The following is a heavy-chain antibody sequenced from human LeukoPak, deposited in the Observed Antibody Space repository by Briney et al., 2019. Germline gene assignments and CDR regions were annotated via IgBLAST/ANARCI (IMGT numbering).Heavy chain of an antibody. Sequence: PSETLSLTFTVSGVSISSDNYYWSWIRRPPGKGLEWVGYIYHSGSTYYNPSLKSRVTISVDRSKNQFSLKLSSVTAADTAVYYCARAPPGGYIFDYWGQGTLVTVSS. CDR1: GVSISSDNYY. J-gene: IGHJ4*02. CDR2: IYHSGST. D-gene: IGHD1-1*01. V-gene: IGHV4-30-2*01. CDR3: ARAPPGGYIFDY.